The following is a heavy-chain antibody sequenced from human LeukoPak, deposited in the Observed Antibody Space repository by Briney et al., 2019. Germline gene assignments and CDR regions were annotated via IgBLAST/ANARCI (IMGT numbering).Heavy chain of an antibody. CDR2: IYYSGST. V-gene: IGHV4-59*01. J-gene: IGHJ4*02. D-gene: IGHD3-10*01. CDR1: GGPISSYY. CDR3: ARTNLWFGEFVASSFDY. Sequence: SETLSLTCTVSGGPISSYYWSWIRQPPGKGLEWIGYIYYSGSTNYNPSLKSRVTISVDTSKNQFSLKLSSVTAADTAVYYCARTNLWFGEFVASSFDYWGREPWSPSPQ.